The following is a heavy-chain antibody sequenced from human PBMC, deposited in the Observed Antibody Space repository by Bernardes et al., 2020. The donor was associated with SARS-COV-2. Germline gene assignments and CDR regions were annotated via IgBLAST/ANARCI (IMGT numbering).Heavy chain of an antibody. D-gene: IGHD5-12*01. CDR2: ITYNGDRT. J-gene: IGHJ4*02. CDR3: VKEKDFRMAPTTIFDS. CDR1: GFAFDDYD. V-gene: IGHV3-9*01. Sequence: SLRLSCAASGFAFDDYDMDWVRQAPGKGLEWVSGITYNGDRTGYADSVKGRFTISRDNAKNSLYLQMDSLRAEDTALYYCVKEKDFRMAPTTIFDSWGQGSLVTVSS.